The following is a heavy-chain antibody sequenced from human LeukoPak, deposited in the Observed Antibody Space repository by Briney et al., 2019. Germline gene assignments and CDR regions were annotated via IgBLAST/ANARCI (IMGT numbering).Heavy chain of an antibody. Sequence: PGGSLRLSCAASGFTFSSYEMNWVRQAPGKGLEWVSYISSSGFPIDYADSVKGRFTISRDNAKNSLYLQVNSQRAEDTAVYYCARATGRYFFHWGQGTLVTVSS. CDR2: ISSSGFPI. D-gene: IGHD3-9*01. V-gene: IGHV3-48*03. J-gene: IGHJ4*02. CDR1: GFTFSSYE. CDR3: ARATGRYFFH.